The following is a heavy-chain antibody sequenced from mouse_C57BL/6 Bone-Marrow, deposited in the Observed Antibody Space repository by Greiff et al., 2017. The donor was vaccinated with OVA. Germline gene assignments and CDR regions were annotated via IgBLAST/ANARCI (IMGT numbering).Heavy chain of an antibody. J-gene: IGHJ3*01. V-gene: IGHV1-50*01. D-gene: IGHD2-4*01. CDR3: SRYYDYAWFAY. CDR1: GYTFTSYW. CDR2: IDPSDSYT. Sequence: QVKLQQPGAELVKPGASVKLSCKASGYTFTSYWMQWVKQRPGQGLEWIGEIDPSDSYTNYNQQFKGKATLTVDTSSSTAYMQLSSLTSEDSAVYYCSRYYDYAWFAYWGQGTLVTVSA.